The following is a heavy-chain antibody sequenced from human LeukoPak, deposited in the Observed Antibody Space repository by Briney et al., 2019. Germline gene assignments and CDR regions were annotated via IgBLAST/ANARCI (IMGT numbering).Heavy chain of an antibody. D-gene: IGHD1-26*01. CDR1: GFTFSSYA. CDR3: AKGGESYRTGLDY. J-gene: IGHJ4*02. Sequence: PGGSLRLSCAASGFTFSSYAMSWVRQAPGKGLEWVSAISGSGGRTYHADSVKGRFTISRDNSKSTLYLQMNSLRAEDTAVYYCAKGGESYRTGLDYWGQGTLVTVSS. V-gene: IGHV3-23*01. CDR2: ISGSGGRT.